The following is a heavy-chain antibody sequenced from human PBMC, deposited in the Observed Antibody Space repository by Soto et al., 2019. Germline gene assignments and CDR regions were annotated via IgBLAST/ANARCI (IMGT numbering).Heavy chain of an antibody. V-gene: IGHV6-1*01. Sequence: QVHLQQSGPGLVKPSQTLSLTCAISGDTVSRKTAAWNWIRQSSSRGLEWLGRTYFRSKWYTDYAVSVKSRITSSPDTSKNQFSLQLNSVTPEDTAVYFCARDLPAFTKDDAFDVWGQGTMVTVSS. CDR3: ARDLPAFTKDDAFDV. CDR2: TYFRSKWYT. D-gene: IGHD2-8*01. J-gene: IGHJ3*01. CDR1: GDTVSRKTAA.